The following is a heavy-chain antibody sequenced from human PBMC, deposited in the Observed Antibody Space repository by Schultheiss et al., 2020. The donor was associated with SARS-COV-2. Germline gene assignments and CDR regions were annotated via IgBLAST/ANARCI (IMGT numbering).Heavy chain of an antibody. CDR1: GFTFSSYD. J-gene: IGHJ2*01. CDR2: IGTAGDT. Sequence: GGSLRLSCAASGFTFSSYDMHWVRQATGKGLEWVSAIGTAGDTYYPGSVKGRFTISRENAKNSLYLQMNSLRAEDTAVYYCARDSCSSTSCYPYWYFDLWGRGTLVTVSS. V-gene: IGHV3-13*01. D-gene: IGHD2-2*01. CDR3: ARDSCSSTSCYPYWYFDL.